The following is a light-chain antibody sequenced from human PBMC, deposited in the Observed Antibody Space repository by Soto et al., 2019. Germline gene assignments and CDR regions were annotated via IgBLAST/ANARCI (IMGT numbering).Light chain of an antibody. CDR1: QSISSS. Sequence: DVQMTQSPSSLSASVGDRVTITCRASQSISSSLNWYQQKPGRAPRLLIYAVSILQSGVPSRFSGSGSGIDFTLTISGLQPEDFAVYYCQQSHRAPLTFGGETTVEIK. CDR2: AVS. J-gene: IGKJ4*01. CDR3: QQSHRAPLT. V-gene: IGKV1-39*01.